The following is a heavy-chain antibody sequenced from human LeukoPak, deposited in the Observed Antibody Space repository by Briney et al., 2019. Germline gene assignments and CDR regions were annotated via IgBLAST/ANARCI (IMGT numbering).Heavy chain of an antibody. V-gene: IGHV4-34*01. Sequence: SETLSLTCAVYGGSFSGYYWSWTRQPPGKGLEWIGEINHSGSTNYNPSLKSRVTISVDTSKNQFSLKLSSVTAADTAVYYCARGARITMVRGNLAPFDPWGQGTLVTVSS. CDR3: ARGARITMVRGNLAPFDP. D-gene: IGHD3-10*01. J-gene: IGHJ5*02. CDR1: GGSFSGYY. CDR2: INHSGST.